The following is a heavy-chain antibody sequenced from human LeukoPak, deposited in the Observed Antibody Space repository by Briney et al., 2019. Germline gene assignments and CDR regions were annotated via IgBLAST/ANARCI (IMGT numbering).Heavy chain of an antibody. CDR1: GYTFTTYY. J-gene: IGHJ3*02. CDR2: ISPSGGST. Sequence: ASVKVSCKASGYTFTTYYIHWVRQAPGQGLEWMGIISPSGGSTSYAQKVQGRVTMTRDTSTSTVYMELSSLRSEDTAVYYCTRTYYYDSSGYYYGRDAFDIWGQGTMVTVSS. D-gene: IGHD3-22*01. CDR3: TRTYYYDSSGYYYGRDAFDI. V-gene: IGHV1-46*01.